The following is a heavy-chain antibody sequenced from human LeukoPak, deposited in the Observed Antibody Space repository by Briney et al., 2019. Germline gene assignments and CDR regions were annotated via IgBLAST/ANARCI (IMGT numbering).Heavy chain of an antibody. CDR3: ARVSGSIVARLAWFDS. CDR2: ISAYDGYT. V-gene: IGHV1-18*01. Sequence: GASVKISCKASGYIFTKYGFTWVRQAPGQGLEWMGCISAYDGYTNHAQKFQGRVTMTTDSSTTTAYMELRSLRSDDTAVYYCARVSGSIVARLAWFDSWGQGTLVTVSS. D-gene: IGHD6-6*01. CDR1: GYIFTKYG. J-gene: IGHJ5*01.